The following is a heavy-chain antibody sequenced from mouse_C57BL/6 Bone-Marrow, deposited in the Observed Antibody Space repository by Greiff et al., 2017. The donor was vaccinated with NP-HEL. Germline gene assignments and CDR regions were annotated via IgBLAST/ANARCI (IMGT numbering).Heavy chain of an antibody. CDR3: ARQKRVAY. CDR1: GFTFSSYG. V-gene: IGHV5-6*01. J-gene: IGHJ3*01. CDR2: ISSGGSYT. Sequence: EVQVVESGGDLVKPGGSLKLSCAASGFTFSSYGMPWVRQTPDKRLEWVATISSGGSYTYYPDSVKGRFTISRDNAKNTLYLQMGSLKSEDAAMCYCARQKRVAYWGQGTLVTVSA.